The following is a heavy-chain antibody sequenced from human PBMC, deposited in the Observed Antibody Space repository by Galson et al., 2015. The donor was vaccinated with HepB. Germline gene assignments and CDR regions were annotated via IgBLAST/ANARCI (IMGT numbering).Heavy chain of an antibody. CDR1: GFTFSDHY. CDR2: IKNKANKYIT. J-gene: IGHJ4*02. CDR3: ARDGRLDSHTSAGYFDC. D-gene: IGHD2-15*01. Sequence: SLRLSCAASGFTFSDHYMDWVRQAPGKGLEWIGRIKNKANKYITEYAASLKGRFTISRDDSKNSLYLQMNSLKTEDTAVYYCARDGRLDSHTSAGYFDCWGQGTLVTVSS. V-gene: IGHV3-72*01.